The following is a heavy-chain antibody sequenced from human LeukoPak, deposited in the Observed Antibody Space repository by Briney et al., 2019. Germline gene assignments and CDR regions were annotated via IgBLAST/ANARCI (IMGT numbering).Heavy chain of an antibody. D-gene: IGHD3-9*01. Sequence: SQTLSLTCAVSGGSISSGGYSWSWIRQPPGKGLEWIGYIYHSGSTYYNPSLKSRVTISVDRSKNQFSLKLSSVTAADTAVYYCARRSSSFLVYNWFDPWGQGTLVTVSS. J-gene: IGHJ5*02. CDR3: ARRSSSFLVYNWFDP. V-gene: IGHV4-30-2*01. CDR2: IYHSGST. CDR1: GGSISSGGYS.